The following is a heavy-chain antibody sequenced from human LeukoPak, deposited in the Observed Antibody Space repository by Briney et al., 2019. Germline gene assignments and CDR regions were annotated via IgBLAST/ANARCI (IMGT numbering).Heavy chain of an antibody. CDR3: ARGGYSSGWYGGSFDY. CDR2: MNPNSGNT. J-gene: IGHJ4*02. D-gene: IGHD6-19*01. V-gene: IGHV1-8*01. Sequence: ASVKVSCKASGYTFTSYGINWVRQATGQGLEWMGWMNPNSGNTGYAQKFQGRVTMTRNTSISTAYMELSSLRSEDTAVYYCARGGYSSGWYGGSFDYWGQGTLVTVSS. CDR1: GYTFTSYG.